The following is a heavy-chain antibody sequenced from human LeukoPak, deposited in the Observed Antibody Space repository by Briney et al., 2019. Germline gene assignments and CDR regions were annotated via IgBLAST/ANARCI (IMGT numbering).Heavy chain of an antibody. Sequence: GGSLRLSCAASGFTFSDYYMSWIRQAPGKGLEWVSYISSSGSTIYYADSVKGRFTISRDNAKNSLYLQMNSLRAEDTAVYYCAKGAGDSSRWYAIFDYWGQGTLVTVSS. CDR2: ISSSGSTI. D-gene: IGHD6-13*01. CDR3: AKGAGDSSRWYAIFDY. J-gene: IGHJ4*02. CDR1: GFTFSDYY. V-gene: IGHV3-11*01.